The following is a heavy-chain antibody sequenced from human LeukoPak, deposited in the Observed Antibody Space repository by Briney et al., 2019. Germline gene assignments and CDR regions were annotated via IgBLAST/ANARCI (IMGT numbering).Heavy chain of an antibody. D-gene: IGHD3-3*01. J-gene: IGHJ4*02. Sequence: GGSLRLSCAASGFTFSSYGMGWVRQAAGKGLEWVAVIWYDGSNKYYADSVKGRFTISRDNSKNTLYLQMNSLRAEDTAVYYRARDSLDFWSGYYSGLGDYWGQGTLVTVSS. CDR1: GFTFSSYG. CDR2: IWYDGSNK. V-gene: IGHV3-33*01. CDR3: ARDSLDFWSGYYSGLGDY.